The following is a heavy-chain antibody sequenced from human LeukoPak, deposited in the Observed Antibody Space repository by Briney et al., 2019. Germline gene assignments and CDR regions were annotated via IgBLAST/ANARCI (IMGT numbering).Heavy chain of an antibody. CDR3: AKGGYGDPGDYFDY. V-gene: IGHV3-23*01. Sequence: PRGSLRLSCAASGFTFSSYAMSWVRQAPGKGLEWVSAISGSGGSTYYADSVKGRFTISRDNSKNTLYLQMYSLRAEDTAVYYCAKGGYGDPGDYFDYWGQGTLVTVSS. CDR2: ISGSGGST. D-gene: IGHD4-17*01. J-gene: IGHJ4*02. CDR1: GFTFSSYA.